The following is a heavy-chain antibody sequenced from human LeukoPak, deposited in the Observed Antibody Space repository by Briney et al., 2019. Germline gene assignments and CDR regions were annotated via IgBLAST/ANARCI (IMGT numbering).Heavy chain of an antibody. CDR3: ARVNSGSYYEADY. Sequence: SVKVSCKASGGTFSSDAISWVRQAPGQGLEWMGGIIPIFGTANYAQKFQGRVTITTDESTSTAYMELSSLRSEDTAVYYCARVNSGSYYEADYWGQGTLVTVSS. V-gene: IGHV1-69*05. CDR1: GGTFSSDA. CDR2: IIPIFGTA. D-gene: IGHD1-26*01. J-gene: IGHJ4*02.